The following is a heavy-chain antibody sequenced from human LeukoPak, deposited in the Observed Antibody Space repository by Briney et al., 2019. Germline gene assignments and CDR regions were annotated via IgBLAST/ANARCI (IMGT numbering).Heavy chain of an antibody. D-gene: IGHD6-19*01. CDR1: GITFSTSA. CDR3: AKDGRDSSGWYRNYYDY. CDR2: INYSGSGT. V-gene: IGHV3-23*01. J-gene: IGHJ4*02. Sequence: GGSLRLSCAASGITFSTSAMTWVRQAPGKGLEWVSSINYSGSGTFYADSVKGRFTISRDNSKDTLYLQMNSLRVEDTAVYYCAKDGRDSSGWYRNYYDYWGQGTLVTVSS.